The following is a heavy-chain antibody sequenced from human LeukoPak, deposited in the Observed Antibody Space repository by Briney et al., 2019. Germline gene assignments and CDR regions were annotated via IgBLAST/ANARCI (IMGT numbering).Heavy chain of an antibody. J-gene: IGHJ4*02. D-gene: IGHD1-26*01. V-gene: IGHV3-64*01. Sequence: PGGSLRLSCVASGFTFSSHPMHWVRQAPGKGLESVSAISTNGGTTYYANSVRGRFIISRDNSHNTLYLQMGRLRTDDTAIYYCARESPSGSLDYRGQGTLVTVSS. CDR1: GFTFSSHP. CDR2: ISTNGGTT. CDR3: ARESPSGSLDY.